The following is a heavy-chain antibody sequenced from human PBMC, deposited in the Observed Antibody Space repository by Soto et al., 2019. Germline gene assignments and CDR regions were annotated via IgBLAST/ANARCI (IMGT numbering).Heavy chain of an antibody. V-gene: IGHV3-15*07. CDR1: GFTFSNAW. CDR2: IKSKTDGGTT. CDR3: PTEDPAYGDSWLSNWYFDH. Sequence: PGGSLRLSCAASGFTFSNAWMNWVRQAPGKGLEWVGRIKSKTDGGTTDYAAPVKGRFTISRDDSKNTLYLQMNSLKTEDTAVSYCPTEDPAYGDSWLSNWYFDHWGRGTLV. D-gene: IGHD4-17*01. J-gene: IGHJ2*01.